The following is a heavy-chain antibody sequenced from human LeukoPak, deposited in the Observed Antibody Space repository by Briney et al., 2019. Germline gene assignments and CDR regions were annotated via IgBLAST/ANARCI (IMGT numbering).Heavy chain of an antibody. CDR3: ARARGRSINDAFDI. V-gene: IGHV1-69*13. Sequence: ASVKVSCKASGYTFTSYYMHWVRQAPGQGLEWMGGIIPIFGTANYAQKFQGRVTITADESTSTAYMELSSLRSEDTAVYYYARARGRSINDAFDIWGQGTMVTVSS. CDR2: IIPIFGTA. D-gene: IGHD3-16*01. J-gene: IGHJ3*02. CDR1: GYTFTSYY.